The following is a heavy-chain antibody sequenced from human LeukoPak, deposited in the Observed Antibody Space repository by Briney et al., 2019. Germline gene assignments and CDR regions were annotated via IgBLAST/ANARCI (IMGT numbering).Heavy chain of an antibody. CDR2: ISPYNGNT. D-gene: IGHD6-13*01. Sequence: ASVKVSCKAYGYTFTTNGITWVRQAPGQGLEWMGWISPYNGNTNYAQKLQGRVTMTTDTSTSTAYMEMRSLRSDDTAVYYCARGGGAAASDFWGQGTLVTVSS. V-gene: IGHV1-18*01. CDR1: GYTFTTNG. CDR3: ARGGGAAASDF. J-gene: IGHJ4*02.